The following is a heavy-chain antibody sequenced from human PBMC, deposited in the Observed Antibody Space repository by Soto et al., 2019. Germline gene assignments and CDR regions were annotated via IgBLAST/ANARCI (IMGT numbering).Heavy chain of an antibody. CDR1: GGSVSSGSYY. D-gene: IGHD3-22*01. CDR2: IYYSGST. Sequence: PSETLSLTGTVSGGSVSSGSYYWSWIRQPPGKGLEWIGYIYYSGSTNYNPSLKSRVTISVDTSKNQFSLKLSSVTAADTAVYYCARGTYYYDSSGYYGSSHAFDIWGQGTMVTVSS. V-gene: IGHV4-61*01. J-gene: IGHJ3*02. CDR3: ARGTYYYDSSGYYGSSHAFDI.